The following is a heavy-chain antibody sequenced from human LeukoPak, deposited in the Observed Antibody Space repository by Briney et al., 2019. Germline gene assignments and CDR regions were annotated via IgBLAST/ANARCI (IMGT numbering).Heavy chain of an antibody. J-gene: IGHJ4*02. D-gene: IGHD6-19*01. CDR3: AKGRRFGSGWTYYFDY. V-gene: IGHV3-23*01. Sequence: GALRLSCAASGFTFSSYGMSWVRQAPGKGLEWVSAISGSGGSTYYADSVKGRFTISRDNSKNTLYLQMNSLRVDDTAVYYCAKGRRFGSGWTYYFDYWGQGTLVTVSS. CDR1: GFTFSSYG. CDR2: ISGSGGST.